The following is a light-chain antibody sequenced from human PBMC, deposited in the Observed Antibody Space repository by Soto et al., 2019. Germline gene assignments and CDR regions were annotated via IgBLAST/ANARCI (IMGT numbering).Light chain of an antibody. CDR3: QQYESLPLT. J-gene: IGKJ5*01. Sequence: DLQMPQTPSSQSASVVDRVTITCQASQAINKNLIWYQQKPGKAPKLLIYDASDLETGVPSRFSGSGSGTGFTFTISSLQPEDFATYYCQQYESLPLTFGQGTRLEIK. V-gene: IGKV1-33*01. CDR1: QAINKN. CDR2: DAS.